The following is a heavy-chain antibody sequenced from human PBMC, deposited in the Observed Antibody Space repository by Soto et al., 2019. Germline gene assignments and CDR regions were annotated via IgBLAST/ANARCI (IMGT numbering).Heavy chain of an antibody. CDR3: ARVLHSLFDY. CDR2: IWYDGNNK. CDR1: GFTFSTYG. Sequence: QVQLVESGGGVVQPGGSLRLSCAASGFTFSTYGMHWVRQAPGKGLEWVAVIWYDGNNKYYADSVKGRFTISGDKSNNTLYMQMTSLSAEDTAVYYCARVLHSLFDYWGQGTLVTVSS. V-gene: IGHV3-33*01. J-gene: IGHJ4*02. D-gene: IGHD2-21*01.